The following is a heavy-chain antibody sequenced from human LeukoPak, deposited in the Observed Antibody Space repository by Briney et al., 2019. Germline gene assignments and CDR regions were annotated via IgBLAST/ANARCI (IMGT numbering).Heavy chain of an antibody. V-gene: IGHV1-18*04. CDR1: GYTFTSNG. CDR3: ARGNSASEIYHYLNWFDP. Sequence: ASVKVSCKASGYTFTSNGVTWVRQAPGQGLEWMGWSSANNGYTNYAQKFQDRVTLTTDTSTSTAYMELRSLRSDDTAVYYCARGNSASEIYHYLNWFDPWGQGTLVTVSS. D-gene: IGHD4-23*01. J-gene: IGHJ5*02. CDR2: SSANNGYT.